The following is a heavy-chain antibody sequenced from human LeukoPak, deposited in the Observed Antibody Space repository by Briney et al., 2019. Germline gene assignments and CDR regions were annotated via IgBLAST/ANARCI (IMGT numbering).Heavy chain of an antibody. CDR2: IYYSGST. V-gene: IGHV4-59*01. CDR3: ARGSLDDSSGYYADY. CDR1: GVSISSYY. J-gene: IGHJ4*02. D-gene: IGHD3-22*01. Sequence: SETLSLTCTVSGVSISSYYWSWIRQPPGKGLEWIGYIYYSGSTNYNPSLKSRVTISVDTSKNQFSLKLSSVTAADTAVHYCARGSLDDSSGYYADYWGQGTLVTVSS.